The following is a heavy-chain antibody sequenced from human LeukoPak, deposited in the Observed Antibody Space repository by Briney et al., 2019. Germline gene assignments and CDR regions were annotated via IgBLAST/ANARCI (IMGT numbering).Heavy chain of an antibody. J-gene: IGHJ3*02. CDR3: ARDRPLVGATSGGPDAFDI. Sequence: GGSPRLSCAASGFTFSSYAMHWVRQAPGKGLEWVAVISYDGSNKYYADSVKGRFTISRDNSKNTLYLQMNSLRAEDTAVYYCARDRPLVGATSGGPDAFDIWGQGTMVTVSS. CDR2: ISYDGSNK. D-gene: IGHD1-26*01. CDR1: GFTFSSYA. V-gene: IGHV3-30*14.